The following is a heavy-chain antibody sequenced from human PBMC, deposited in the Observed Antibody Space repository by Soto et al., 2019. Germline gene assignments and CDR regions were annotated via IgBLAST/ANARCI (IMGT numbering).Heavy chain of an antibody. V-gene: IGHV3-74*01. CDR3: ARALFYGSGSYFQRYCMDV. CDR2: INSDGSST. CDR1: GFTFSSYW. D-gene: IGHD3-10*01. J-gene: IGHJ6*03. Sequence: GGSLRLSCAASGFTFSSYWMHWVRQAPGKGLVWVSRINSDGSSTSYADSVKGRFTISRDNAKNTLYLQMNSLRAEDTAVYYCARALFYGSGSYFQRYCMDVWGKGTTVTVSS.